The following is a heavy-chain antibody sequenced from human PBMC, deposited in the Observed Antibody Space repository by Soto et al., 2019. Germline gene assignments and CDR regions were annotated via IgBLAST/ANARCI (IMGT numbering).Heavy chain of an antibody. CDR1: GGSISSSSYY. V-gene: IGHV4-39*01. CDR3: ARHGGDSAFGY. Sequence: SETLSLTCTVSGGSISSSSYYWGWIRQPPGKGLEWIGSIYYSGSTYYNPSLKSRVTISVDTSKNQFSLKLSSVTAADTAVYYCARHGGDSAFGYWGQGTLVTVSS. CDR2: IYYSGST. J-gene: IGHJ4*02. D-gene: IGHD3-16*01.